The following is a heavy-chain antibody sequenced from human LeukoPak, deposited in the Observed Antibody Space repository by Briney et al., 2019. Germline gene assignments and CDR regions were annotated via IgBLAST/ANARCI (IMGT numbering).Heavy chain of an antibody. CDR1: GGSISSYY. J-gene: IGHJ3*02. CDR2: IYYSGST. D-gene: IGHD6-19*01. V-gene: IGHV4-59*01. CDR3: ARLRISSGWPDAFDI. Sequence: SETLSLTCTVSGGSISSYYWSWIRQPPGKGLEWIGYIYYSGSTNYNPSLKSRVTISVDTSKNQFSLKLSSVTAADTAVYYCARLRISSGWPDAFDIWGQGTMVTVSS.